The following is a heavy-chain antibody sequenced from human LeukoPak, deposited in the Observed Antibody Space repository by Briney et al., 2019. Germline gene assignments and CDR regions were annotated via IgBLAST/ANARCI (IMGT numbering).Heavy chain of an antibody. J-gene: IGHJ4*02. D-gene: IGHD4-17*01. CDR1: GFTFSSYG. V-gene: IGHV3-30*18. CDR2: ISYDGSNK. CDR3: AKDSDYGDYARGYFDY. Sequence: SGGSLRLSCAASGFTFSSYGMHWVRQAPGKGLEWVAVISYDGSNKYYADSVKGRFTISRGNSKNTLYLQMNSLRAEDTAVYYCAKDSDYGDYARGYFDYWGQGTLVTVSS.